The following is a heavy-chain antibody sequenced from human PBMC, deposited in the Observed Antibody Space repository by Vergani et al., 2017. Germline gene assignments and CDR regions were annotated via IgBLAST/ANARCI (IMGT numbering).Heavy chain of an antibody. CDR2: IIPILGIA. J-gene: IGHJ3*02. CDR3: AGGGYCNSTSCLAGAFDI. Sequence: QVQLVQSGAEVKKPGSSVKVSCKASGGTFSSYTISWVRQAPGQGLEWMGRIIPILGIANYAQKFQGRVTITADKSTSTAYMELSSLRSEDTAVYYCAGGGYCNSTSCLAGAFDIWGQGTMVTVSS. V-gene: IGHV1-69*02. D-gene: IGHD2-2*01. CDR1: GGTFSSYT.